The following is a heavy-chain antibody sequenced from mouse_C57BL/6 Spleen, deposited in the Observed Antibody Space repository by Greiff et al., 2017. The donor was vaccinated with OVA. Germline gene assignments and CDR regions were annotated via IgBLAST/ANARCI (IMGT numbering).Heavy chain of an antibody. V-gene: IGHV1-52*01. D-gene: IGHD1-1*01. CDR3: ARGDYYGSSFDY. CDR2: IDPSDSET. Sequence: QVQLQQPGAELVRPGSSVKLSCKASGYTFTSYWMHWVKQRPIQGLEWIGNIDPSDSETHYNQKFKDKATLTVDKSSSTAYMQLSSLTSEDSAVDYCARGDYYGSSFDYWGQGTTLTVSS. CDR1: GYTFTSYW. J-gene: IGHJ2*01.